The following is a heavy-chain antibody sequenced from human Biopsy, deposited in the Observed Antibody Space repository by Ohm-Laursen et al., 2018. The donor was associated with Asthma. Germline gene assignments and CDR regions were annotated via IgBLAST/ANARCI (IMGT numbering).Heavy chain of an antibody. J-gene: IGHJ4*02. D-gene: IGHD3-22*01. Sequence: SLRLSRAALGFAVSRDYMFWVRQAPGKGLERVSVIYSGGTSYTADSVRGRFTISRDYSKNTLYLQMHSLRAEDTAVYYCARGDSSNWSHYYFDYWGQGTLVTVSS. V-gene: IGHV3-53*01. CDR1: GFAVSRDY. CDR3: ARGDSSNWSHYYFDY. CDR2: IYSGGTS.